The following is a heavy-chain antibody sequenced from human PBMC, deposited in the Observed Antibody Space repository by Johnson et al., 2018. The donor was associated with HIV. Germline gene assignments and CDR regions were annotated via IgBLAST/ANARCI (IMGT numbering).Heavy chain of an antibody. D-gene: IGHD4-17*01. CDR1: GFTVSSNY. CDR3: ARDATPWGGDYVGYAFDL. V-gene: IGHV3-66*01. J-gene: IGHJ3*01. CDR2: IYSGGST. Sequence: VQLVESGGGLVQPGGSLRLSCAASGFTVSSNYMSWVRQAPGKGLEWVSVIYSGGSTYYADSVKGRFTISRDNSKNTLYLQMNSLRAEDTAVYYCARDATPWGGDYVGYAFDLWGRGTVVTVSS.